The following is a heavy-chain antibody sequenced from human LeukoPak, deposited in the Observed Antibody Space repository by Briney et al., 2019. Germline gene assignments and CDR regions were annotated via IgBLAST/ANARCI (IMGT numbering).Heavy chain of an antibody. J-gene: IGHJ4*02. Sequence: QAGGSLRLSCAASGFTFSTYGMHWVRQAPGKGLEWVAVIWFDGSNQYYVDSVRGRFSISRDNSKNTLYLQMNSLRAEDTAVYYCARDGSSGWYWVDYWGQGTLVTVSS. CDR1: GFTFSTYG. D-gene: IGHD6-19*01. CDR3: ARDGSSGWYWVDY. CDR2: IWFDGSNQ. V-gene: IGHV3-33*01.